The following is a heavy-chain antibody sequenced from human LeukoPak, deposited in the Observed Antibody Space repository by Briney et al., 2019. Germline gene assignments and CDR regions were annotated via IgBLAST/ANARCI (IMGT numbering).Heavy chain of an antibody. J-gene: IGHJ5*02. CDR2: IYHSGST. CDR3: ARLYNRPVATDNWFDP. Sequence: SETLALTCTVSGYSISSGYYWGWIRPPPGKGVEWIGIIYHSGSTYYNPSLKRRVTIPVHTSKNHFSLKMTSVTAADTAVYYGARLYNRPVATDNWFDPWGQGTLVTVSS. V-gene: IGHV4-38-2*02. D-gene: IGHD5-12*01. CDR1: GYSISSGYY.